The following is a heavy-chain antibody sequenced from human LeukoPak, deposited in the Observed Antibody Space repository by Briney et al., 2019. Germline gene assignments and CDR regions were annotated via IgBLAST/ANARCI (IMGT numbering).Heavy chain of an antibody. CDR1: GGSISSSSYY. D-gene: IGHD1-26*01. J-gene: IGHJ4*02. V-gene: IGHV4-39*01. CDR2: IYYSGST. CDR3: ARNSGSSYYFDY. Sequence: SETLSLTCTVSGGSISSSSYYWGWIRQPPGKGLEWIGSIYYSGSTYYNPSLKSRVTISVDTSKNQFSLKLSSVTAADTAVYYCARNSGSSYYFDYWGQGTLATVSS.